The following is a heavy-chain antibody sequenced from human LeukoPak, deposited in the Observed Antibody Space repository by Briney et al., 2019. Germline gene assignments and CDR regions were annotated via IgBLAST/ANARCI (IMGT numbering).Heavy chain of an antibody. CDR1: GFSFSSYA. CDR3: AKDVMVAVAGTYFDN. D-gene: IGHD6-19*01. J-gene: IGHJ4*02. CDR2: ISGSGFST. Sequence: GGSLRLSCAASGFSFSSYAMNWVRQSPGKGLEWVSVISGSGFSTNYADSVKGRFTISRDNSKNTLYLQMNSLRAEDTAVYYCAKDVMVAVAGTYFDNWGQGTLVTVSS. V-gene: IGHV3-23*01.